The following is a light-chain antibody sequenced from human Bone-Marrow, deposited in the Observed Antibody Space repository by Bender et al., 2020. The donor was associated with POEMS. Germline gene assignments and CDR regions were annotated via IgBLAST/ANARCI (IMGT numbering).Light chain of an antibody. CDR3: QSADRSGTYVV. V-gene: IGLV3-25*03. CDR2: KDT. Sequence: SFELTQPPSVSVSPGQTARITCSGDALVKKYVQWYQQRPGRAPLLVIYKDTERPSGIPERFSGSSSGTTVTLTISGVQAEDEADYYCQSADRSGTYVVFGGGTKVTVL. J-gene: IGLJ2*01. CDR1: ALVKKY.